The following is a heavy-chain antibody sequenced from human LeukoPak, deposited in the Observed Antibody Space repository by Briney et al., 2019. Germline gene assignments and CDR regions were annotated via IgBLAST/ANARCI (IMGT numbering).Heavy chain of an antibody. V-gene: IGHV3-30*18. CDR3: AKSHPPTVTTEEGEYLQH. CDR1: GFTFSSFS. CDR2: ISFDGSNQ. J-gene: IGHJ1*01. D-gene: IGHD4-17*01. Sequence: GGSLRLSCAASGFTFSSFSMHWVRQAPGQGLEWVAVISFDGSNQYYADSVKGRFTIYRDNFKNTVYLQMNSLRAEETAVYYCAKSHPPTVTTEEGEYLQHWGQGTLVTVSS.